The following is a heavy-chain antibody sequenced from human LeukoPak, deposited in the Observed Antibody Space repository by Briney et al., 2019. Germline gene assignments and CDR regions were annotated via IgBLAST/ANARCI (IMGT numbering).Heavy chain of an antibody. CDR1: GFTFSSYS. V-gene: IGHV3-21*01. CDR2: ISSSSSYI. Sequence: GGSLRLSCAASGFTFSSYSVNWVRQAPGKGLEWVSSISSSSSYIYYADSVKGRFTISRDNAKNSLYLQMNSLRAEDTAVYYCARVRNYYDSSGYYYALDYWGQGTLVTVSS. D-gene: IGHD3-22*01. CDR3: ARVRNYYDSSGYYYALDY. J-gene: IGHJ4*02.